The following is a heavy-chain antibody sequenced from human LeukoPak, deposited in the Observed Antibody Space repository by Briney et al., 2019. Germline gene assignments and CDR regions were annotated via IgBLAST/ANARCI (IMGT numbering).Heavy chain of an antibody. D-gene: IGHD1-7*01. CDR3: ARSTGTTSSGYYYCYYMDV. CDR2: IYTSGST. V-gene: IGHV4-4*07. Sequence: TSETLSLTCTVSGGSISSYYWSWIRQPAGKGLEWIGRIYTSGSTNHNPSLKSRVTMSVDTSKNQLSLKLSSVTAADTAVYYCARSTGTTSSGYYYCYYMDVWGKGTTVTVSS. CDR1: GGSISSYY. J-gene: IGHJ6*03.